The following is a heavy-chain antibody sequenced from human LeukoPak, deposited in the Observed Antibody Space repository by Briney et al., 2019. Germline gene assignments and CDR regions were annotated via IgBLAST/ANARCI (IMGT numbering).Heavy chain of an antibody. J-gene: IGHJ6*03. D-gene: IGHD3-10*01. Sequence: GGSLRLSCAASGSTFSSYGMHWVRKAPGKGLEWVTFIRYDGSNKYYADSVKSRFTISRDNSKNTLYLQMNSLRAEDTAVYYCARGFGERWSLGYYMDVWGKGTTVTISS. CDR1: GSTFSSYG. CDR2: IRYDGSNK. CDR3: ARGFGERWSLGYYMDV. V-gene: IGHV3-30*02.